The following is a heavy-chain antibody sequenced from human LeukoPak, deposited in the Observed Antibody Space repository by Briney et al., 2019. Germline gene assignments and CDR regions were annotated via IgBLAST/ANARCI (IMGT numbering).Heavy chain of an antibody. CDR3: ARDVVGADYYYGMDV. CDR1: GSTFSSYS. D-gene: IGHD1-26*01. CDR2: ISSSSSTI. Sequence: GGSLRLSCAASGSTFSSYSMNWVRQAPGKGLEWVSYISSSSSTIYYADSVKGRFTISRDNAKNSLYLQMNSLRAEDTAVYYCARDVVGADYYYGMDVWGQGTTVTVSS. J-gene: IGHJ6*02. V-gene: IGHV3-48*04.